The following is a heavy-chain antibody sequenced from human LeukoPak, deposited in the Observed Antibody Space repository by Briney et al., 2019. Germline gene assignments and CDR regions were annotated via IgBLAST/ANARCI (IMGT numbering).Heavy chain of an antibody. D-gene: IGHD6-19*01. Sequence: PGGSLRLSCAASGFTFSIYAMSWVRQAPGKGLEWVSTLSGTGDSTYYADSVKGRFTISRDNSKNTLYLQMNSLRAEDTAVYYCAKTGSSGWYAYFDYWGQGTLVTVSS. J-gene: IGHJ4*02. CDR1: GFTFSIYA. CDR3: AKTGSSGWYAYFDY. V-gene: IGHV3-23*01. CDR2: LSGTGDST.